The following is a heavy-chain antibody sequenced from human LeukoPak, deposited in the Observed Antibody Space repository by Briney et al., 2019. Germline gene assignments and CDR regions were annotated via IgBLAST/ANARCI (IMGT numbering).Heavy chain of an antibody. V-gene: IGHV3-7*01. CDR1: GFTFSSYW. Sequence: GGSLRLSCAASGFTFSSYWMSWVRQAPGKGLEWVANIKQDGSEKYYVDSVKGRFTISRDNAKNSLYLRMNSLRAEDTAVYYCASLGVVVILDAFDIWGQGTMVTVSS. CDR3: ASLGVVVILDAFDI. CDR2: IKQDGSEK. D-gene: IGHD3-22*01. J-gene: IGHJ3*02.